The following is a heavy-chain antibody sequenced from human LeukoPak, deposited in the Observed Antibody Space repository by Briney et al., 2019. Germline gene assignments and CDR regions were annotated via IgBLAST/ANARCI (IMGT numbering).Heavy chain of an antibody. CDR3: ARDVGYDSSGYGIDY. V-gene: IGHV1-46*01. CDR2: INPSGGST. J-gene: IGHJ4*02. CDR1: GYAFTSYY. D-gene: IGHD3-22*01. Sequence: ASVKVSCKASGYAFTSYYMHWVRQAPGQGLEWMGIINPSGGSTSYAQKFQGRVTMTRDTSTSTVYMELSSLRSEDTAVYYCARDVGYDSSGYGIDYWGQGTLVTVSS.